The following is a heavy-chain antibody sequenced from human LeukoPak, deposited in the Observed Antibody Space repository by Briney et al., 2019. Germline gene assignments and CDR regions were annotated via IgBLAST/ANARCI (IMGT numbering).Heavy chain of an antibody. V-gene: IGHV3-23*01. J-gene: IGHJ4*02. CDR2: ISGSGGST. CDR1: GFTFSSYA. Sequence: GGSLRLSCAASGFTFSSYAMSWVRQAPGKGLEWVSAISGSGGSTYYTDSVKGRFTISRDNSKNTLYLQMNSLRAEDTAVYYCAKGTWSIAARRLDYWGQGTLVTVSS. D-gene: IGHD6-6*01. CDR3: AKGTWSIAARRLDY.